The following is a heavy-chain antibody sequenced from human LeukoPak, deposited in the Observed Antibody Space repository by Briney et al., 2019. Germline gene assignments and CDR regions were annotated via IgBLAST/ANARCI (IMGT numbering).Heavy chain of an antibody. Sequence: ASVKVSCKASGYTFTSYGISWVRQAPGQGLEWMGWISAYNGNTNYAQKLQGRVTMTTDTSTSPAYMELRSLRSDDTAVYYCARHGSGSYAHGMDVWGQGTTVTVSS. CDR1: GYTFTSYG. CDR3: ARHGSGSYAHGMDV. J-gene: IGHJ6*02. CDR2: ISAYNGNT. V-gene: IGHV1-18*01. D-gene: IGHD3-10*01.